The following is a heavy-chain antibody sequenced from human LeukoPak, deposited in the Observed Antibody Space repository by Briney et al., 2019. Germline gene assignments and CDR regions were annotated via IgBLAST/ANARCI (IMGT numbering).Heavy chain of an antibody. J-gene: IGHJ6*02. V-gene: IGHV1-18*01. CDR1: GYTFTSYG. CDR3: ARDGYSSSWARNGMDV. CDR2: ISAYNGNT. D-gene: IGHD6-13*01. Sequence: GASVKASCKASGYTFTSYGISWVRQAPGQGLEWMGWISAYNGNTNYAQKLQGRVTMTTDTSTSTAYMELRSLRSDDTAVYYCARDGYSSSWARNGMDVWGQGTTVTVSS.